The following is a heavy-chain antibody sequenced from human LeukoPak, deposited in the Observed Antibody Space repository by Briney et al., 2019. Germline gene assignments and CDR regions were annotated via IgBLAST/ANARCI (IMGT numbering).Heavy chain of an antibody. CDR1: GHTFTSYD. CDR2: MNPNSGNT. CDR3: ARVLWFGESRSGPDDY. Sequence: GASVKVSCKASGHTFTSYDINWVRQATGQGLEWMGWMNPNSGNTGYAQKFQGRVTMTRNTSISTAYMELSSLRSEDTAVYYCARVLWFGESRSGPDDYWGQGTLVTVSS. D-gene: IGHD3-10*01. J-gene: IGHJ4*02. V-gene: IGHV1-8*01.